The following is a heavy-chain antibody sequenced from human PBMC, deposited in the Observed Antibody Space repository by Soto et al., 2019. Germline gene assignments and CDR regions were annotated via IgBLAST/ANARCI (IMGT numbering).Heavy chain of an antibody. CDR2: IYHSGST. D-gene: IGHD6-25*01. V-gene: IGHV4-4*02. CDR1: GGSISSSNW. CDR3: ARGHYGGGRFGIPAYYYYGMDV. Sequence: SETLSLTCAVSGGSISSSNWWSWVRQPPGKGLEWIGEIYHSGSTNYNPSLKSRVTISVDKSKNQFSLKLSSVTAADTAVYYCARGHYGGGRFGIPAYYYYGMDVWGQGTTVTVSS. J-gene: IGHJ6*02.